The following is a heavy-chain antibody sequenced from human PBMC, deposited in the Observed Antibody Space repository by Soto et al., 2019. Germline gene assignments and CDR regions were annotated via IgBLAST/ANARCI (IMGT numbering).Heavy chain of an antibody. CDR2: ISSSGSTI. D-gene: IGHD3-22*01. Sequence: GGSLRLSXAASGFTFSDYYMSWIRQAPGKGLEWVSYISSSGSTIYYADSVKGRFAISRDNAKNSLYLQMNSLRAEDTAVYYCARALGGAYYYDSSGPGPGYWGQGTLVTVSS. CDR3: ARALGGAYYYDSSGPGPGY. V-gene: IGHV3-11*01. CDR1: GFTFSDYY. J-gene: IGHJ4*02.